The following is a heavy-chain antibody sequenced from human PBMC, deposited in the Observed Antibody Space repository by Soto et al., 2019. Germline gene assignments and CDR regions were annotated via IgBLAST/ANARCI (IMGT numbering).Heavy chain of an antibody. J-gene: IGHJ6*02. D-gene: IGHD5-12*01. Sequence: PGESLKISCKGSGYSFSDYWIGWVRQMPGKGLECMGIIYPGDSDTRYSPSFRGQVSISADKSTSTAYLQWSSLMASDAAMYYCARGPKYSHMDVWGQGTSVTVSS. CDR1: GYSFSDYW. CDR2: IYPGDSDT. CDR3: ARGPKYSHMDV. V-gene: IGHV5-51*01.